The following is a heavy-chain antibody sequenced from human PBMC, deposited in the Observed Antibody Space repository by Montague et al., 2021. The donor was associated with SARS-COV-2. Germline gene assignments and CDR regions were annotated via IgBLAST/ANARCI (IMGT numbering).Heavy chain of an antibody. CDR2: IYYSLGI. CDR3: ARAVSVRRAVNWFDP. CDR1: GGSMSDHY. D-gene: IGHD3-10*01. V-gene: IGHV4-59*11. J-gene: IGHJ5*02. Sequence: SETLSLTCTVSGGSMSDHYWAWIRQPPGKGLEWLAYIYYSLGINSNASLKSRVSMSVDTSKNQFSLKLTSVTAADTAVYYCARAVSVRRAVNWFDPWGQGTLVTVSS.